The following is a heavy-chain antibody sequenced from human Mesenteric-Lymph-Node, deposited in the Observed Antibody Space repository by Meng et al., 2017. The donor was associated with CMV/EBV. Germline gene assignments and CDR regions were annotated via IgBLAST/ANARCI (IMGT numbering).Heavy chain of an antibody. CDR2: IYYSGST. J-gene: IGHJ4*02. CDR3: ARTRGYDSSGYYFDH. Sequence: SETLSLTCTASGGSISSSSYYWGWIRQPPGKGLEWIGSIYYSGSTYYNPSLKSRVTISVDTSENQVSLRLSAVTAADTAVYYCARTRGYDSSGYYFDHWGQGTLVTVSS. D-gene: IGHD3-22*01. CDR1: GGSISSSSYY. V-gene: IGHV4-39*07.